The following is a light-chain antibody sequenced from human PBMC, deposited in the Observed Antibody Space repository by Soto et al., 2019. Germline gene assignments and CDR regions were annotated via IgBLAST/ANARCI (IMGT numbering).Light chain of an antibody. CDR1: NSDVGAYNY. J-gene: IGLJ3*02. CDR3: SSFTTSTTLV. Sequence: QSALTQPASVSGSPGQSITISCAGSNSDVGAYNYVSWYQQHPGKAPKLIIFDVSNRPSGVSDRFSASKSGNTASLTISGLQAEDEADYCCSSFTTSTTLVFGGGTKLTVL. CDR2: DVS. V-gene: IGLV2-14*03.